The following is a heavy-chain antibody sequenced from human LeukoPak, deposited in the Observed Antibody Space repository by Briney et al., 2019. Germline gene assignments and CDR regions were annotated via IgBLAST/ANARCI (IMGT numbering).Heavy chain of an antibody. CDR2: IDANSGGT. J-gene: IGHJ3*02. CDR1: GYTFTGYY. D-gene: IGHD3-10*01. V-gene: IGHV1-2*02. CDR3: ARGSYKDI. Sequence: SVKVSCKASGYTFTGYYLHWVRQAPGQGLDGMGWIDANSGGTNYAQKFEGRVTMTRDTSISTAYMEVSRVRSDDTAVYYCARGSYKDIWGQGTMVTVSA.